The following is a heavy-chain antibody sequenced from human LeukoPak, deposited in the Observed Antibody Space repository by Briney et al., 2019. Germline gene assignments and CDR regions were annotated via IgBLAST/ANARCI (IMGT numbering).Heavy chain of an antibody. J-gene: IGHJ6*03. D-gene: IGHD4-17*01. V-gene: IGHV1-69*05. CDR1: GGTFSSYA. Sequence: SVKVSCKASGGTFSSYAISWVRQAPGQGLEWMGRIIPIFGTANYAQKFQGRVTITTDESTGTAYMELSSLRSEDTAVYYCARANYGDGPYYYYMDVWGKGTTVTVSS. CDR3: ARANYGDGPYYYYMDV. CDR2: IIPIFGTA.